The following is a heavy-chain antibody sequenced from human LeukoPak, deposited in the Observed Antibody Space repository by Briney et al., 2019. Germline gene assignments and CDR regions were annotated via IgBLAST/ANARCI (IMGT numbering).Heavy chain of an antibody. CDR3: AKTRNVITGYFDY. CDR1: GFTFSSYT. CDR2: ISSSSSYI. J-gene: IGHJ4*02. V-gene: IGHV3-21*04. D-gene: IGHD3-22*01. Sequence: GGSLRLSCAASGFTFSSYTMNWVRQAPGKGLEWVSSISSSSSYIYYADSVKGRFTISRDNSKNTLYLQMNSLRAEDTAVYYCAKTRNVITGYFDYWGQGTLVTVSS.